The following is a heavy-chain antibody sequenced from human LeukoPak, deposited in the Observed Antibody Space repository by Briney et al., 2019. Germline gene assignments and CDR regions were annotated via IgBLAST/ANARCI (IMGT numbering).Heavy chain of an antibody. Sequence: ASVKVSCKASGYTFTSYYMHWVRQAPGQGLEWMGIINPSGGSTSYAQKFQGRVTVTRDTSTSTVYMELSSLRSEDTAVYYCAREVAAGEIDYWGQGTLVTVSS. J-gene: IGHJ4*02. CDR1: GYTFTSYY. CDR2: INPSGGST. V-gene: IGHV1-46*01. CDR3: AREVAAGEIDY. D-gene: IGHD6-13*01.